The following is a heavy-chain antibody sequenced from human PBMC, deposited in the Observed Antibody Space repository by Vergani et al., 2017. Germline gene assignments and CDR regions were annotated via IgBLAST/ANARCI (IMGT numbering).Heavy chain of an antibody. V-gene: IGHV2-26*01. D-gene: IGHD6-13*01. CDR2: IFSNDEK. CDR1: GFSLSTSGVG. J-gene: IGHJ5*02. CDR3: ARMGIAAAAFDP. Sequence: QITLKESGPTLVKPTQTLTLTCTFSGFSLSTSGVGVGWIRQPPGKALEWLAHIFSNDEKSYSTSLKSRLTISKDTSKSQVVLTMTNMDPVDTATYYCARMGIAAAAFDPWGQGTLVTVSS.